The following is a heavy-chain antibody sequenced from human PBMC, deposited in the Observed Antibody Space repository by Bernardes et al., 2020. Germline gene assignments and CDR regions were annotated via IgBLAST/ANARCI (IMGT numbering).Heavy chain of an antibody. Sequence: SETLSLTCAVSGYSISRGYYWGWIRQPPGQGLEWIGSIYNSGSTYYNPSLKSRVTISVDTSKNQLSLKLSSVTAADTAVYYCARTNLDDAFDIWGQGTMVTVSS. CDR1: GYSISRGYY. V-gene: IGHV4-38-2*01. J-gene: IGHJ3*02. CDR3: ARTNLDDAFDI. D-gene: IGHD3-3*01. CDR2: IYNSGST.